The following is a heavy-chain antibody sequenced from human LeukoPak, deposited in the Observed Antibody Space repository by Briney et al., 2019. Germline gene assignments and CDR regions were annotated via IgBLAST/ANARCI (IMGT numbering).Heavy chain of an antibody. J-gene: IGHJ4*02. CDR3: AKAPYIRGYYFDF. CDR2: ISHDGTIQ. V-gene: IGHV3-30*18. Sequence: GGSLRLSCAASGFTFTNYGMHWVRQAPGKGLEWVAIISHDGTIQHYGDSLKGRFTISRDNSKNTVSLQVNNLRPEDTAVYFCAKAPYIRGYYFDFWGQGIPVSVSS. CDR1: GFTFTNYG. D-gene: IGHD3-22*01.